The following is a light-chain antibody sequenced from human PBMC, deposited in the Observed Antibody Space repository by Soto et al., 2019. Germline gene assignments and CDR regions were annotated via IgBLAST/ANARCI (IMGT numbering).Light chain of an antibody. CDR1: QTINNY. Sequence: EIVLTQSPGTLSLSPGERATLSCRASQTINNYVAWYQQKPGQAPRVLIYDSSIRATGVPDRFSGSGSGTDLTLTISRLEPEDFAVYYCQQYVDSPETFGGGTKVEIK. J-gene: IGKJ4*01. CDR2: DSS. V-gene: IGKV3-20*01. CDR3: QQYVDSPET.